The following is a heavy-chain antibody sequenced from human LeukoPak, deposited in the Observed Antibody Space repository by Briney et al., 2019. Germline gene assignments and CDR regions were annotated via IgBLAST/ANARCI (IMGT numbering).Heavy chain of an antibody. Sequence: PGGSLRLSCAASGFTFSSYAMHWVRQAPGKGLEYVSAISSNGGSTYYANSVKGRFTISRDNSKNTLYLQMGSLRAEDMAVYYCARVGEGMGSDGVDYWGQGTLVTVSS. CDR3: ARVGEGMGSDGVDY. CDR2: ISSNGGST. D-gene: IGHD3-16*01. V-gene: IGHV3-64*01. J-gene: IGHJ4*02. CDR1: GFTFSSYA.